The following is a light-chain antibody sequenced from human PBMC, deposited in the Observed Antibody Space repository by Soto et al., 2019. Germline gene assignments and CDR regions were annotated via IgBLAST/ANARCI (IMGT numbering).Light chain of an antibody. CDR2: DAS. J-gene: IGKJ4*01. V-gene: IGKV3-11*01. CDR3: QQRINWPST. Sequence: EIVLTQSPATLSLSPGERATLSCRASQSVSSYLAWYQQKPGQAPRLLIYDASNRATGIPARFSGSGSGTDFTLTISSLEPEDFAVYYGQQRINWPSTFGGGTKVEIK. CDR1: QSVSSY.